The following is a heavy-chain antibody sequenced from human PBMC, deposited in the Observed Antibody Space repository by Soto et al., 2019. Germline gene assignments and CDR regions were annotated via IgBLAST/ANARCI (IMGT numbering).Heavy chain of an antibody. D-gene: IGHD6-19*01. V-gene: IGHV1-69*12. J-gene: IGHJ4*02. CDR1: GGTFSTSA. Sequence: QVQLVQSGAEVKKPGSSVKVSCKASGGTFSTSAISWVRQAPGQGLEWVGGIMPVFPTPDYAQKFQGRVTITADESTTTAYLELTSLKSEDTAVYYCTRQGPAVTDDFDYWGPGTRVTVSS. CDR2: IMPVFPTP. CDR3: TRQGPAVTDDFDY.